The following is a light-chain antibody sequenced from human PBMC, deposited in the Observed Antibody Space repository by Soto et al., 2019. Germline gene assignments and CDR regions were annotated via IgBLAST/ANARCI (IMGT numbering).Light chain of an antibody. Sequence: EIALTQSPGTLSLSPGERATLSCRDSQGVGNKYLAWYHQTPGQPPSLLIYAASSKATGVPDRFSGSGSGTDFILTISRLEPEDFAVYYCQQYTNAPGSTFGQGTRLEIK. CDR2: AAS. CDR3: QQYTNAPGST. J-gene: IGKJ5*01. CDR1: QGVGNKY. V-gene: IGKV3-20*01.